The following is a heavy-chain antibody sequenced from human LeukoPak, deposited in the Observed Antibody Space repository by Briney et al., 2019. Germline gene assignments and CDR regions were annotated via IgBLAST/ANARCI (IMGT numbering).Heavy chain of an antibody. J-gene: IGHJ5*02. CDR1: GGSISSYY. CDR3: ARSLFSERYNWFDP. V-gene: IGHV4-59*08. Sequence: PSETLSLTCTVSGGSISSYYWSWIRQPPGKGLEWIGYIYYSGSTNYNPSLKSRVTISVDTSKNQFSLKLSSVTAADTAVYYCARSLFSERYNWFDPWGQGTLVTVSS. D-gene: IGHD3-9*01. CDR2: IYYSGST.